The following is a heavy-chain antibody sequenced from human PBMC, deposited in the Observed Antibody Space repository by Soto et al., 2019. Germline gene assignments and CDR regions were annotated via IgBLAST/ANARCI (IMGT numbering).Heavy chain of an antibody. V-gene: IGHV1-69*01. Sequence: QVQLVQSGAEVKKPGSSVKVSCKASGVTFSSYAISWVRQAPGQGLEWMGGIIPIFGTANYAQKFQGRVTITADESTSTAYMELSSLRSEDTAVYYCARDRGIAAAGSSNWFDPWGQGTLVTVSS. CDR1: GVTFSSYA. J-gene: IGHJ5*02. D-gene: IGHD6-13*01. CDR2: IIPIFGTA. CDR3: ARDRGIAAAGSSNWFDP.